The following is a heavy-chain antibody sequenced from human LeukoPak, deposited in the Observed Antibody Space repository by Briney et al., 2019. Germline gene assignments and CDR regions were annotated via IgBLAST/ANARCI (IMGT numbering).Heavy chain of an antibody. J-gene: IGHJ4*02. D-gene: IGHD3-22*01. CDR3: ARASYYYDSSGFYFHGETDY. V-gene: IGHV1-18*01. CDR1: GYTFTSYG. CDR2: ISAYNGNT. Sequence: ASVKVSCKASGYTFTSYGISWVRQAPGQGLEWMGWISAYNGNTNYAQKLQARVTMTTDTSTSTAYMELRSLRSDDTAVYYCARASYYYDSSGFYFHGETDYWGQGTLVTVSS.